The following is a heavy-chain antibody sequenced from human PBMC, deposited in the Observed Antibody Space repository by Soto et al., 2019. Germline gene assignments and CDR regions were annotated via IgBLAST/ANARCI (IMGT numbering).Heavy chain of an antibody. J-gene: IGHJ6*02. V-gene: IGHV1-18*01. CDR1: GYTFTSCG. CDR3: ARIRRRQWLVHYGMDV. CDR2: ISAYNGNT. D-gene: IGHD6-19*01. Sequence: ASVKVSCKASGYTFTSCGMMWVRQAPGQGLEWMGWISAYNGNTNYAQKLQGRVTMTTDTSTSTAYMELRSLRSDDTAVYYCARIRRRQWLVHYGMDVWGQGTTVTVSS.